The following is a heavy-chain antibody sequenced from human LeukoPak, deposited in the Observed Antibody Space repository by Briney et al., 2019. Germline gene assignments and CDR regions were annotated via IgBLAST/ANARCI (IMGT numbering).Heavy chain of an antibody. CDR1: GFTFSTYS. J-gene: IGHJ4*02. Sequence: GGSLRLSCAASGFTFSTYSMNWVRQAPGKGLEWVSSITSSSSYIHYADSVKGRFTISRDNAKNSLYLQMNSLRAEDTAVYYCARGPPRYCSSTSCYSDYWGQGTLVTVSS. V-gene: IGHV3-21*01. CDR3: ARGPPRYCSSTSCYSDY. D-gene: IGHD2-2*01. CDR2: ITSSSSYI.